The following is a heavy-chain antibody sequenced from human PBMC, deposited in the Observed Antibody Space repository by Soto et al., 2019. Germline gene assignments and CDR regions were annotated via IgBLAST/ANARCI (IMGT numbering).Heavy chain of an antibody. J-gene: IGHJ4*02. CDR1: GGSISSSSYY. V-gene: IGHV4-39*01. Sequence: QLQLQESGAGRVKPSETLYLTCTVSGGSISSSSYYWGWIRQPPGKGLEWIGSIYYSGSTYYNPSLKSRVTISVDTSKNQFSLKLSSVTAADTAVYYCASLVVAERGDDYWGQGTLVTVSS. CDR3: ASLVVAERGDDY. CDR2: IYYSGST. D-gene: IGHD2-15*01.